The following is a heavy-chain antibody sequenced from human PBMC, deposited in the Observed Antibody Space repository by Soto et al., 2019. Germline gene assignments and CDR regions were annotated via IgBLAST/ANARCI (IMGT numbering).Heavy chain of an antibody. Sequence: GGSLRLSCAASGFTFSSYAMSWVRQAPGEGLEWVSAISGSGGSTYYADSVKGRFTISRDNSKNTLYLQMNSLRAEDTAVYYCGARSGYPTRLPEWGYWGQGTLVTVSS. V-gene: IGHV3-23*01. D-gene: IGHD5-12*01. CDR2: ISGSGGST. CDR3: GARSGYPTRLPEWGY. CDR1: GFTFSSYA. J-gene: IGHJ4*02.